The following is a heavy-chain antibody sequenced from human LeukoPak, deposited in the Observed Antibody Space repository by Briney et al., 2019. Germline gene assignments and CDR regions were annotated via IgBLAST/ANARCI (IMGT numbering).Heavy chain of an antibody. CDR1: GVSISSGGYY. J-gene: IGHJ4*02. D-gene: IGHD1-1*01. V-gene: IGHV4-31*03. Sequence: SQTLSLTCTVSGVSISSGGYYWTWLRQSPGKGLEWLVEISHTGNTHYNPSLKSRVTVSVDISADMSTTRVSLNLKSVTAADTASYYCARGPGHSFKYWGQGTRVTVSS. CDR3: ARGPGHSFKY. CDR2: ISHTGNT.